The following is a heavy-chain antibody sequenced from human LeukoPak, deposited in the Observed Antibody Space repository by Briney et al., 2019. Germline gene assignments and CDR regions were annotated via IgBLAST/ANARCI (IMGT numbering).Heavy chain of an antibody. CDR1: GFTVSSNY. CDR2: INQDGGQK. CDR3: AREGTPYSSDY. Sequence: GGSLRLSCAASGFTVSSNYMRWVRQAPGKGLEWVANINQDGGQKNYMDSEKGRFTVSRDNAGNSLFLQMNSLRVEDTAVYYCAREGTPYSSDYWGQGTLITVSS. V-gene: IGHV3-7*01. D-gene: IGHD6-13*01. J-gene: IGHJ4*02.